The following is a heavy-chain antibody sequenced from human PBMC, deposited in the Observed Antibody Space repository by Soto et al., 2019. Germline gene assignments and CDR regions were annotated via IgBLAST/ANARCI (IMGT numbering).Heavy chain of an antibody. Sequence: PGGSLRLSCAASGFSFSGYAMNWVRQAPGKGLEWVSGISGSGGSTYHADSVKGRFTISRDNSKNTLYVQMNGLRAEDTAVYYCAKDRGRYGSGSSDHWGQGTLVTVSS. CDR3: AKDRGRYGSGSSDH. J-gene: IGHJ4*02. V-gene: IGHV3-23*01. CDR1: GFSFSGYA. CDR2: ISGSGGST. D-gene: IGHD3-10*01.